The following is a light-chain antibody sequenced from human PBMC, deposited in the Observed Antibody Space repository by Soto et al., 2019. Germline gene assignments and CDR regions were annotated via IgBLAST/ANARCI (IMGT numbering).Light chain of an antibody. V-gene: IGLV2-14*01. CDR3: SSYTSSSTSYV. CDR1: SSDVGGYNY. CDR2: EVS. J-gene: IGLJ1*01. Sequence: QSALTQPASVSGSPGQSITISCTGTSSDVGGYNYVSWYQHHPGKAPKLMIYEVSNRPSGVSNRFSGSKSSNTASLTISGLQAEDEADYYCSSYTSSSTSYVFGTGTKVTVL.